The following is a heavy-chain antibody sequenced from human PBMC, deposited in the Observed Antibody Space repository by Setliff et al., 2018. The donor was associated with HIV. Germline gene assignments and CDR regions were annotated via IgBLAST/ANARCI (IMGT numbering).Heavy chain of an antibody. V-gene: IGHV1-2*02. D-gene: IGHD3-16*01. CDR1: GYTFTDYF. CDR3: ATTQDGPGGNYFDS. Sequence: ASVKVSCKASGYTFTDYFMHWVRQAPGQGLEWMGWISPNNGDTNIPQTFQGRVTMTRDTSINTAYMEFSSLRSDDTAVYYCATTQDGPGGNYFDSWGQGTLVTVSS. J-gene: IGHJ4*02. CDR2: ISPNNGDT.